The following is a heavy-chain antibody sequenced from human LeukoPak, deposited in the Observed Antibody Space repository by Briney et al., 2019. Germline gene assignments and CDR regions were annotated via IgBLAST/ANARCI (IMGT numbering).Heavy chain of an antibody. CDR1: GEXFSPYY. V-gene: IGHV4-34*01. CDR2: ISYTGST. CDR3: ARGNHRELEY. Sequence: PSETLSLTCAVYGEXFSPYYCSWIRQPPGKGLEWIGEISYTGSTNYHPSLEGRVTMSVDTSKNQLSLKVNSVTAADTAVYYCARGNHRELEYWDHGILVTVSS. J-gene: IGHJ4*01. D-gene: IGHD2/OR15-2a*01.